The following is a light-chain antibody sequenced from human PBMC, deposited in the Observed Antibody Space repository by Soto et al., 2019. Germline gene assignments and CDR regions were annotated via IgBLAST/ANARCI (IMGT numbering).Light chain of an antibody. Sequence: DIQRTQSPSTLSGSVGDRVTITCRASQTISSWLAWYQQKPGKAPKLLIYKASTLKSGVPSRFSGSGSGTEFTLTISSLQPDDFATYYCQHYNSYSEAFGRGTKV. CDR2: KAS. V-gene: IGKV1-5*03. J-gene: IGKJ1*01. CDR3: QHYNSYSEA. CDR1: QTISSW.